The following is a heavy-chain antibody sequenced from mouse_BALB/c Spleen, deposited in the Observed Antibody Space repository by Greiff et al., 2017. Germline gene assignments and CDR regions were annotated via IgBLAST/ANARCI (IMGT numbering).Heavy chain of an antibody. CDR3: ARDSLFAY. J-gene: IGHJ3*01. CDR2: ISYDGSN. V-gene: IGHV3-6*02. Sequence: EVKLEESGPGLVKPSQSLSLTCSVTGYSITSGYYWNWIRQLPGNKLEWMGYISYDGSNNYNPSLKNRISITRDTSKNQFFLKLNSVTTEDTATYYCARDSLFAYWGQGTLVTVSA. CDR1: GYSITSGYY. D-gene: IGHD6-2*01.